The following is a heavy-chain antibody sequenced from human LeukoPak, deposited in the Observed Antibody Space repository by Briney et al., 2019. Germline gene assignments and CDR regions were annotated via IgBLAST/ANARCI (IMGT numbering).Heavy chain of an antibody. CDR1: GGSISSYY. V-gene: IGHV4-59*01. CDR3: ARSSYYYYGIDV. CDR2: IYYSGST. J-gene: IGHJ6*02. Sequence: PSETLSLTCTVSGGSISSYYWSWIRQPPGKGLEWIGYIYYSGSTNYNPSLKSRVTISVDTSKNQFSLKLSSVTAADTAVYYCARSSYYYYGIDVWGQGTTVTVSS.